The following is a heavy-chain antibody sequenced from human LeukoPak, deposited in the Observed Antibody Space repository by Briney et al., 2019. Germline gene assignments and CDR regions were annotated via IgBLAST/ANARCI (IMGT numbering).Heavy chain of an antibody. CDR1: GGSFSGYY. J-gene: IGHJ4*02. V-gene: IGHV4-34*01. Sequence: SGTLSLTCAVYGGSFSGYYWSWIRQPPGKGLEWIGEINHSGSTNYNPSLKSRVTISVDTSKNQFSLKLSSVTAADTAVYYCARVRNWNYVFDYWGQGTLVTVSS. CDR3: ARVRNWNYVFDY. D-gene: IGHD1-7*01. CDR2: INHSGST.